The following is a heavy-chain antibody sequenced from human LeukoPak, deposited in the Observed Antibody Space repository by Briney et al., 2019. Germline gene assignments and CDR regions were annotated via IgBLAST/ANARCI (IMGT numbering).Heavy chain of an antibody. Sequence: ASVKVSCKASGYTFTGYYMHCVRQAPGQGLKWMGWINPNSGGTNYAQKFQGKVPMTRDTSTSTAYMELSRLRSDDTAVYYCAREEGGAAADVWGQGTLVTVSS. D-gene: IGHD6-13*01. V-gene: IGHV1-2*02. CDR3: AREEGGAAADV. CDR2: INPNSGGT. CDR1: GYTFTGYY. J-gene: IGHJ4*02.